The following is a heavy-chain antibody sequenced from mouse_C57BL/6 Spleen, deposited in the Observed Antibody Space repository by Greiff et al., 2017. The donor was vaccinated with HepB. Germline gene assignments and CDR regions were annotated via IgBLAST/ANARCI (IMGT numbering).Heavy chain of an antibody. CDR3: ARWDSNYVWFAY. D-gene: IGHD2-5*01. J-gene: IGHJ3*01. V-gene: IGHV1-53*01. Sequence: VKLQQPGTELVKPGASVKLSCKASGYTFTSYWMHWVKQRPGQGLEWIGNINPSNGGTNYNEKFKSKATLTVDKSSSTAYMQLSSLTSEDSAVYYCARWDSNYVWFAYWGQGTLVTVSA. CDR1: GYTFTSYW. CDR2: INPSNGGT.